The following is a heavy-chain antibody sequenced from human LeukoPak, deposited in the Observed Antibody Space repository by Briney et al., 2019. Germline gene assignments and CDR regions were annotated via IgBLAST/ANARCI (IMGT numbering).Heavy chain of an antibody. CDR2: FYHGGST. D-gene: IGHD3-10*01. J-gene: IGHJ4*02. Sequence: CXVSGYSISSGYYWGWIRPPPGKGLEWIGSFYHGGSTYYNPSLKSRVTISVDTSKNQFSLKLSSVTAADTAVYYCARXGHYRQVDYWGQGTLVTVSS. CDR3: ARXGHYRQVDY. CDR1: GYSISSGYY. V-gene: IGHV4-38-2*01.